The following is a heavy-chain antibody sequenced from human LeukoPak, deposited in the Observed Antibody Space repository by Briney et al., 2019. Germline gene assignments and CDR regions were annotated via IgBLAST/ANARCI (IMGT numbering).Heavy chain of an antibody. D-gene: IGHD3-22*01. V-gene: IGHV4-34*01. CDR3: ARDPNYYDSSGYSRPTGMDV. Sequence: SETLSLTCAVYGGSFSGYYWSWIRQPPGKGLEWIGEINHSGSTNYNPSLKSRVTISVDTSKNQFSLKLSSVTAADTAVYYCARDPNYYDSSGYSRPTGMDVWGQGTTVTVSS. CDR1: GGSFSGYY. J-gene: IGHJ6*02. CDR2: INHSGST.